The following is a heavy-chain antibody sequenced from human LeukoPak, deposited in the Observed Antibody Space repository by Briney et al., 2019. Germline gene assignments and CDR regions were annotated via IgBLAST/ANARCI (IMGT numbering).Heavy chain of an antibody. Sequence: SETLSLTCTVSGGSISSYYWSWIRQPPGKGLEWIGYIYYSGSTNHNPSLKSRVTISVDTSKNQFSLKLSSVTAADTAVYYCARDRRCSSTSCPPDYWGQGTLVTVSS. V-gene: IGHV4-59*01. D-gene: IGHD2-2*01. CDR1: GGSISSYY. CDR3: ARDRRCSSTSCPPDY. J-gene: IGHJ4*02. CDR2: IYYSGST.